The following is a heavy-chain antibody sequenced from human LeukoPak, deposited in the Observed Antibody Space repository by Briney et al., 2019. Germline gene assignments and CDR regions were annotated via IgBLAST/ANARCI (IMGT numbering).Heavy chain of an antibody. J-gene: IGHJ4*02. D-gene: IGHD3-22*01. V-gene: IGHV1-69*05. CDR3: AGGVYYYDSSGYYGGFDY. Sequence: SVKVSCKASGGTFSSYAISWVRQAPGQGLEWMGGIIPIFGTANYAQKFQGRVTITTDESTSTAYMELSSLRSEDTAVYYRAGGVYYYDSSGYYGGFDYWGQGTLVTVSS. CDR1: GGTFSSYA. CDR2: IIPIFGTA.